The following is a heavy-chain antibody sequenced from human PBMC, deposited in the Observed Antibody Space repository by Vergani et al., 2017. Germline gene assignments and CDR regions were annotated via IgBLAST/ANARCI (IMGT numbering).Heavy chain of an antibody. CDR2: IYYSGSP. J-gene: IGHJ4*02. D-gene: IGHD4-23*01. CDR3: ARDRGGLGYFDY. V-gene: IGHV4-59*01. Sequence: QVQLQESGPGLVKPSETLSPICTVSGGPISSYYWSWIRQPPGKGLEWIGYIYYSGSPNYNPSLKSRVTISVETPKNQFSLKLSSVTAAQTAVYYCARDRGGLGYFDYWGQGTLVTVSS. CDR1: GGPISSYY.